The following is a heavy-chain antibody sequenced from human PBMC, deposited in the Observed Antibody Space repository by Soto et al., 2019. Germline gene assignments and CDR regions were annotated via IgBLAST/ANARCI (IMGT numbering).Heavy chain of an antibody. Sequence: GESLKISCQGSGYSFTSYWISWVRQMPGKGLEWMGRIDPSDSYTNYSPSFQGHVTISADKSISTAYLQWSSLKASDTAMYYCATPTMMGNSFGAFDYWGQGTLVTVSS. CDR3: ATPTMMGNSFGAFDY. CDR2: IDPSDSYT. V-gene: IGHV5-10-1*01. D-gene: IGHD3-22*01. J-gene: IGHJ4*02. CDR1: GYSFTSYW.